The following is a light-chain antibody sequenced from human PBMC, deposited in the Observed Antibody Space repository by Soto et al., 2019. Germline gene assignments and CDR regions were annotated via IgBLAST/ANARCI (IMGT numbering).Light chain of an antibody. CDR2: TLW. CDR1: QSLLDRDDGNTY. V-gene: IGKV2-40*01. Sequence: ATLSCRSSQSLLDRDDGNTYLDWYLQNPGQSPQLLIYTLWYRASGVPVRFSGSGSGTDFTLKISRVEAEDVGVYYWMQSIGFSITFGQGTRLEIK. J-gene: IGKJ5*01. CDR3: MQSIGFSIT.